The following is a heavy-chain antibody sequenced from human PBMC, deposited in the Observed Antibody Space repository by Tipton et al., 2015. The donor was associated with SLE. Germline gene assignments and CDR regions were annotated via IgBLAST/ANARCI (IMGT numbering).Heavy chain of an antibody. CDR1: GGSFSGYY. CDR2: INHSGST. J-gene: IGHJ6*02. V-gene: IGHV4-34*01. CDR3: VRGSASGYFGMDV. Sequence: LRLSCAVYGGSFSGYYWSWIRQPPGKGLEWIGEINHSGSTNYNPSLKSRVTISVDRSNYHFSLRLASVTAADTAVYYCVRGSASGYFGMDVWDQGTTVTVSS.